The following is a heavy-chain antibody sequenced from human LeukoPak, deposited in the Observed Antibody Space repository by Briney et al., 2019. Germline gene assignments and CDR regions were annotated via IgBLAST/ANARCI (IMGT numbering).Heavy chain of an antibody. D-gene: IGHD3-22*01. CDR2: ISGSGLRT. V-gene: IGHV3-23*01. CDR1: GFIFSNYA. Sequence: PGGSLRLSCAASGFIFSNYAMSWLRQAPGKGLEWVSAISGSGLRTYYADSVKGRFTISRDISKNTLYLQMDSLRAEDKAVYYCAKERVTMIVVVALDIWGQGTMVTVSS. CDR3: AKERVTMIVVVALDI. J-gene: IGHJ3*02.